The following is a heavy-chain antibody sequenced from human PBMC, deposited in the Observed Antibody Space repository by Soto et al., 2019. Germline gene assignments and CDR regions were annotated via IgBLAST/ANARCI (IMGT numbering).Heavy chain of an antibody. V-gene: IGHV3-30-3*01. J-gene: IGHJ4*02. CDR3: VRDQWVGCPSDVCFPRDY. D-gene: IGHD2-8*01. CDR1: GFTFSSHA. CDR2: ISYEGSNK. Sequence: VGSLRLSCAASGFTFSSHAMHWVRQAPGKGLEWVTVISYEGSNKYYADSVQGRFTISRENSKNTLYLQMNSLRAEDTAVYYCVRDQWVGCPSDVCFPRDYGGQGTLVAVSS.